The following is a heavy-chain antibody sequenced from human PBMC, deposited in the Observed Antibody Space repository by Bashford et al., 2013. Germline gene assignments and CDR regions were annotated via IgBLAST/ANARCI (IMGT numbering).Heavy chain of an antibody. CDR2: IVVGSGNT. CDR3: ARDSVYAPTVDGMDV. D-gene: IGHD2-8*01. J-gene: IGHJ6*02. V-gene: IGHV1-58*02. CDR1: GFTFTSSA. Sequence: SVKVSCKASGFTFTSSAMQWVRQARGQRLEWIGWIVVGSGNTNYAQKFQERVTITRDMSTSTAYMELSSLRSEDTAVYYCARDSVYAPTVDGMDVWGQGTTVTVSS.